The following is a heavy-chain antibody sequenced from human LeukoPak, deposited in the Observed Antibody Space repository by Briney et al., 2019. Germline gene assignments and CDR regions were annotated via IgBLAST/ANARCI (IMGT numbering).Heavy chain of an antibody. CDR1: GESFSGYS. Sequence: SETLSLTCAVYGESFSGYSWSWIRQPPGKGLEWIGEINHSGSTNYNPSLKSRVTISVDTSKNQFSLRLCSVTAADTAVYYCARGQNWGSYFDYWGQGTLVTVSS. J-gene: IGHJ4*02. CDR2: INHSGST. CDR3: ARGQNWGSYFDY. V-gene: IGHV4-34*01. D-gene: IGHD7-27*01.